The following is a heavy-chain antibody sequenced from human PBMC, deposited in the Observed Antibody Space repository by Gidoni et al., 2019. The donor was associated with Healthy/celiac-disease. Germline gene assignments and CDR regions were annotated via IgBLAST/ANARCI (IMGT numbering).Heavy chain of an antibody. V-gene: IGHV3-9*01. CDR2: ISWNSGSI. CDR3: AKDIFLAAAGEPYAFDI. J-gene: IGHJ3*02. CDR1: GFTFDDYA. D-gene: IGHD6-13*01. Sequence: EVQLVESGGGLVQPGRSLRLSCAASGFTFDDYAMHWVRQDPGKGLEWVSGISWNSGSIGYADSVKGRFTISRDNVKNSLYLKMNSLRAEDTAVYYCAKDIFLAAAGEPYAFDIWGQGTMVTVSS.